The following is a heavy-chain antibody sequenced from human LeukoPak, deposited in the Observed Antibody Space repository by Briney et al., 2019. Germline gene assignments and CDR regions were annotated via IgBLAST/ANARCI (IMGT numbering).Heavy chain of an antibody. Sequence: GGSLRLSCAASGFTFSSYEMNWVRQAPGKGLEWVSYISSSGSTIYYADSVKGRFTISRDNAKNSLYLQMNSLRAEDMALYYCAKAVQSGLGEQIFDYWGQGTLVTVSS. CDR3: AKAVQSGLGEQIFDY. CDR1: GFTFSSYE. D-gene: IGHD3-16*01. J-gene: IGHJ4*02. V-gene: IGHV3-48*03. CDR2: ISSSGSTI.